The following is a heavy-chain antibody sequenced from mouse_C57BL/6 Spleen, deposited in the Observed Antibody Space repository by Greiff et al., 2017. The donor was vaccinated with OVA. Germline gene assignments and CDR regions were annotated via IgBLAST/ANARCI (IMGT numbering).Heavy chain of an antibody. CDR2: IYPGSGST. V-gene: IGHV1-55*01. Sequence: QVQLQQPGAELVKPGASVKLSCKASGYTFTSYWMTWVKQRPGQGLEWIGEIYPGSGSTNYTAKFKGKATLTVDTSSNTAYMQLSSLTSEDSAVYYCARGSYVYYWGSAYWGQGTPVTVSA. J-gene: IGHJ3*01. CDR1: GYTFTSYW. CDR3: ARGSYVYYWGSAY. D-gene: IGHD2-3*01.